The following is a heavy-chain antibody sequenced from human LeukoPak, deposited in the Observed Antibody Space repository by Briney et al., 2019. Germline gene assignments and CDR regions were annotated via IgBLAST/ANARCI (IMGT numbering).Heavy chain of an antibody. Sequence: PGGSLRLSCAASGFTFDDYAMHWVRQAPGKGLEWVSGIRWNSGSIVYADSVKGRFTISRDNAKNSLYLQMNSLRAEHTSLYYCAKDIEDYDILTGSPERGAFDIWGQGTMVTVSS. CDR2: IRWNSGSI. CDR3: AKDIEDYDILTGSPERGAFDI. V-gene: IGHV3-9*01. J-gene: IGHJ3*02. CDR1: GFTFDDYA. D-gene: IGHD3-9*01.